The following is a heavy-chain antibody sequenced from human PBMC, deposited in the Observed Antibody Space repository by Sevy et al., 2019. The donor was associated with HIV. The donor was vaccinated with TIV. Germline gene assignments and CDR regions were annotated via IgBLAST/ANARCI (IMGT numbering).Heavy chain of an antibody. Sequence: ASVKVSCKASGYTFTSYAMNWVRQAPGQGREWMGWINTNTGNPTYAQGFTGRFVFSLDTSVSTAYLQISSLKAEDTAVYYCARVEYRPETFYYYYYGMDVWGQGTTVTVSS. CDR1: GYTFTSYA. J-gene: IGHJ6*02. D-gene: IGHD3-3*01. V-gene: IGHV7-4-1*02. CDR3: ARVEYRPETFYYYYYGMDV. CDR2: INTNTGNP.